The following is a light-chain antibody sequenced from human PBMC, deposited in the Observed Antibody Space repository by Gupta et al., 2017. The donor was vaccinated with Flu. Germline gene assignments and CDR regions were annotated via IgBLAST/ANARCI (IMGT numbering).Light chain of an antibody. Sequence: EAVLTQSPLSLTVTLGQSASISCRSSQSLICKDGSAYVSWLQQRPGQAPRRLIYKGYNRDTGVPDRFSGSGSVTDFTLTLSSGEAEDVGVYYCTQRKGWPWTFGQGTKVEIK. J-gene: IGKJ1*01. CDR1: QSLICKDGSAY. CDR2: KGY. V-gene: IGKV2-30*01. CDR3: TQRKGWPWT.